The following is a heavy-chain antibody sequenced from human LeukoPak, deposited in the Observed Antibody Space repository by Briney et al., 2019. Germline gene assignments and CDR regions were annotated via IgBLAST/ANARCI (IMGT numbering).Heavy chain of an antibody. V-gene: IGHV3-23*01. CDR3: ARGGEVVGATYTMLDAFDI. CDR1: GFTFSSYA. J-gene: IGHJ3*02. D-gene: IGHD1-26*01. Sequence: PGGSLRLSCAASGFTFSSYAMSWVRQAPGKGLEWVSAISGSGGSTYYADSVKGRFTISRDNAKNSLYLQMNSLRAEDTAVYYCARGGEVVGATYTMLDAFDIWGQGTMVTVSS. CDR2: ISGSGGST.